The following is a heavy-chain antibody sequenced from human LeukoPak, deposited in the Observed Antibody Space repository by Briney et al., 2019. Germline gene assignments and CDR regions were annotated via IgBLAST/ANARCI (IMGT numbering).Heavy chain of an antibody. CDR3: ARDLVGDGYQYFDY. V-gene: IGHV1-2*02. CDR1: GYTFTGYY. Sequence: ASVKVSCKASGYTFTGYYMHWVRQAPGQGLEWMGWINPNSGGTNHAQKFQGRVTMTRDTSISTAYMELSRLRSDDTAVYYCARDLVGDGYQYFDYWGQGTLVTVSS. D-gene: IGHD5-24*01. CDR2: INPNSGGT. J-gene: IGHJ4*02.